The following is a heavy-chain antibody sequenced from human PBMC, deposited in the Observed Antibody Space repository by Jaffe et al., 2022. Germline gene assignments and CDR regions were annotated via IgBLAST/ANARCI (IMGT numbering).Heavy chain of an antibody. CDR2: INSDGSST. V-gene: IGHV3-74*01. CDR3: ASALTLNQYSSSSADYMDV. J-gene: IGHJ6*03. D-gene: IGHD6-6*01. CDR1: GFTFSSYW. Sequence: EVQLVESGGGLVQPGGSLRLSCAASGFTFSSYWMHWVRQAPGKGLVWVSRINSDGSSTSYADSVKGRFTISRDNAKNTLYLQMNSLRAEDTAVYYCASALTLNQYSSSSADYMDVWGKGTTVTVSS.